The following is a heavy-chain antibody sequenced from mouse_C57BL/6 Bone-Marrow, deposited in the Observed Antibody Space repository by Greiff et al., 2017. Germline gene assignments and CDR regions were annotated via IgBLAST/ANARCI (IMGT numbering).Heavy chain of an antibody. CDR1: GFNFKDDY. V-gene: IGHV14-4*01. CDR3: TKDDYEGAIYY. Sequence: EVQLQQSGAELVRPGASVKLSCTASGFNFKDDYMHWVKQRPEQGLEWIGWIDPENGDTEYASKFQGKATITADTSSNTAYLQLSSLTSEDTAVYYCTKDDYEGAIYYWGQGTAVTVSS. J-gene: IGHJ4*01. D-gene: IGHD2-4*01. CDR2: IDPENGDT.